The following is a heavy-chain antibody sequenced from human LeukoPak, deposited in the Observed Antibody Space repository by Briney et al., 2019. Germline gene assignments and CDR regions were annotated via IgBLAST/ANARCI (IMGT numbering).Heavy chain of an antibody. CDR3: ARGFCSDEICQVFTH. J-gene: IGHJ4*02. CDR2: ISHNGNI. Sequence: PSETLSLTCNVPGGAVNSYYWSWIRQTPGEGLKWIGYISHNGNIHYAPSLKRRVTMSIDTTKNQFSLKLTSVTAADTALYFCARGFCSDEICQVFTHWGQGILVTVSS. CDR1: GGAVNSYY. D-gene: IGHD3-3*01. V-gene: IGHV4-59*02.